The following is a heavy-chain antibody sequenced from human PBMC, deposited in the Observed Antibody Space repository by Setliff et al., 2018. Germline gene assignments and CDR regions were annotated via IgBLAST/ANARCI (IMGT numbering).Heavy chain of an antibody. CDR2: ISAYTGNT. J-gene: IGHJ4*02. Sequence: VASVKVSCKASGYTFTNYGINWVRQAPGQGLEWMGWISAYTGNTNYAQKLQGRVSMTTDTSTSTAYMELRSLTSDDTAVYYCSRLVRFCTKTACQRLSGGEFWGQGTLVTAPQ. V-gene: IGHV1-18*01. D-gene: IGHD3-3*01. CDR1: GYTFTNYG. CDR3: SRLVRFCTKTACQRLSGGEF.